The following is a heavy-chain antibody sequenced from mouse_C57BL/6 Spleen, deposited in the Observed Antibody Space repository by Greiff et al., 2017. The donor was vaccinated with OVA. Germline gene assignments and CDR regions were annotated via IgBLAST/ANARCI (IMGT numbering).Heavy chain of an antibody. Sequence: VKLVESGPELVKPGASVKISCKASGYAFSSSWMNWVKQRPGKGLEWIGRIYPGDGDTNYNGKFKGKATLTADKSSSTAYMQLSSLTSEDSAVYFCARRGAYAMDYWGQGTSVTVSS. V-gene: IGHV1-82*01. CDR1: GYAFSSSW. CDR3: ARRGAYAMDY. CDR2: IYPGDGDT. J-gene: IGHJ4*01.